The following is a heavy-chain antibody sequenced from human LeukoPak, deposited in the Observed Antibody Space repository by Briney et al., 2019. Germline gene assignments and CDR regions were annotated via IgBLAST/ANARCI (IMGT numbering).Heavy chain of an antibody. CDR1: GGSISSYY. CDR3: ARGGSSGYYYG. Sequence: SETLSLTCTVSGGSISSYYWSWIRQPAGKGLEWIGRLYTSGSTNYNPSLKSRVTMSVDTSKNQFSLKLTSMTPADTAVYYCARGGSSGYYYGWGQGTLVTVSS. D-gene: IGHD3-22*01. J-gene: IGHJ4*02. CDR2: LYTSGST. V-gene: IGHV4-4*07.